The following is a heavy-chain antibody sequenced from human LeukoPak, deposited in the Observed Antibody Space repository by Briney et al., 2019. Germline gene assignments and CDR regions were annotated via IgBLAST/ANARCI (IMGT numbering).Heavy chain of an antibody. V-gene: IGHV3-64*01. D-gene: IGHD3-10*01. CDR2: ITSDGGST. CDR3: ARVGDDDAFDI. CDR1: GFTFSSYA. Sequence: GGSLRLSCAASGFTFSSYAMHWVRQAPGKGLEYVSAITSDGGSTYYANSVEGRFTISRDNSKNTLYLQMGSLRAEDMAVYYCARVGDDDAFDIWGQGTLVTVSS. J-gene: IGHJ3*02.